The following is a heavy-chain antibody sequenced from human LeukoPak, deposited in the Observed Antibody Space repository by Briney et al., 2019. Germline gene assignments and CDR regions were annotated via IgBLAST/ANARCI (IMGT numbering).Heavy chain of an antibody. V-gene: IGHV4-59*01. CDR1: GGSISSYY. CDR3: ATTVTHNWFDP. J-gene: IGHJ5*02. CDR2: IYYSGST. D-gene: IGHD4-17*01. Sequence: PSETLSLTCTVSGGSISSYYWSWIRQPPGKGLEWIGYIYYSGSTNYSPSLKSRVTISVDTSKNQFSLKLSSVTAADTAVYYCATTVTHNWFDPWGQGTLVTVSS.